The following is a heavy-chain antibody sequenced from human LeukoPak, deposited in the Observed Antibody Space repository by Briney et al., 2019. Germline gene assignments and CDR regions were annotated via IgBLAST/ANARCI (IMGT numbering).Heavy chain of an antibody. V-gene: IGHV4-59*01. Sequence: SETLSLTCTVSDDSITIYYWTWIRQPPGKGLECIGYIDHTGSNNYNLSFNSRVTLSRDTPKNNFLFELITVTGAENAVYFCARGRVSSSSWYSTYYYYFYMDVWGKGTTVTVSS. CDR3: ARGRVSSSSWYSTYYYYFYMDV. CDR1: DDSITIYY. J-gene: IGHJ6*03. CDR2: IDHTGSN. D-gene: IGHD6-13*01.